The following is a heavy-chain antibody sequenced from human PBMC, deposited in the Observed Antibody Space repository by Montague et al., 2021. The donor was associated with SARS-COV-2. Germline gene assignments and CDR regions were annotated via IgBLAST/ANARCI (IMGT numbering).Heavy chain of an antibody. D-gene: IGHD2-15*01. CDR2: INHGGNT. V-gene: IGHV4-34*01. J-gene: IGHJ6*01. CDR3: ARLRDGVVPSPILGIGPYFTYYVMDV. Sequence: SETLSLTCAVHGGSFSGYYWNWIRQPPGKGLEWIGEINHGGNTNYNPSLKNRLTISVDTSKNQFSLKLTSVAATDTAVYYCARLRDGVVPSPILGIGPYFTYYVMDVWGKGTTVTVSS. CDR1: GGSFSGYY.